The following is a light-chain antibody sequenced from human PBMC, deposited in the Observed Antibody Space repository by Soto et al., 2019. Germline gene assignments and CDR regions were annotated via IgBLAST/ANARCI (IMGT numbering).Light chain of an antibody. V-gene: IGKV3-15*01. J-gene: IGKJ3*01. CDR1: QSINTN. CDR3: QQYHRWPPKVT. CDR2: GAS. Sequence: DIVMTQSPATLSVSPGERATLSCRASQSINTNLAWYQQKPGQAPRLLIYGASTRATVIPARFSVSGSGTEFTLTLSGLQADDFAVYYCQQYHRWPPKVTFGPGTRVDI.